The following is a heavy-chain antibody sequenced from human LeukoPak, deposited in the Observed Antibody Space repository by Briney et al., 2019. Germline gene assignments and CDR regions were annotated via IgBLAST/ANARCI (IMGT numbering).Heavy chain of an antibody. Sequence: GGSLRLSCAASGFTFSSYEMNWLRQAPGKGLEWVSYISSSGSTIYYADSVKGRFTISRDNAKNSLYLQMNSLRAEDTAVYYCARDLSPSDYWGQGTLVTVSS. CDR2: ISSSGSTI. CDR3: ARDLSPSDY. CDR1: GFTFSSYE. V-gene: IGHV3-48*03. J-gene: IGHJ4*02.